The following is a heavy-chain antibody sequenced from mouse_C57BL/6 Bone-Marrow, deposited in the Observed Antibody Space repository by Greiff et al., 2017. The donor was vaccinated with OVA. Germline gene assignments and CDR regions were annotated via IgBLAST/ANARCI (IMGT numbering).Heavy chain of an antibody. V-gene: IGHV1-69*01. CDR3: ARDYGTYGCYAMDY. CDR1: GYTFTSYW. CDR2: IDPSDSYT. J-gene: IGHJ4*01. D-gene: IGHD2-1*01. Sequence: QVQLQQPGAELVMPGASVKLSCKASGYTFTSYWMHWVKQRPGQGLEWIGEIDPSDSYTNYNQKFKGKSTLTVDKSSSTAYMQLSSLTSEDSAVYYCARDYGTYGCYAMDYWGQGTSVTVSS.